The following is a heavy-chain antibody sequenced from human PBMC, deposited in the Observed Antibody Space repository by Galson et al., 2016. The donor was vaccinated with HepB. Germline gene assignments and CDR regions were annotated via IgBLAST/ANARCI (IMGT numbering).Heavy chain of an antibody. CDR1: GFTFSSCA. CDR3: AKEFLGVSGGTAGFDH. Sequence: SLRLSCAASGFTFSSCAMTWVRQAPGKGLEWISAITTYGGTYYAGSVKGRFTISRDNSKNTVYLQMNSLRAEDTALYYCAKEFLGVSGGTAGFDHWGQGALASVSS. CDR2: ITTYGGT. J-gene: IGHJ4*02. D-gene: IGHD2-15*01. V-gene: IGHV3-23*01.